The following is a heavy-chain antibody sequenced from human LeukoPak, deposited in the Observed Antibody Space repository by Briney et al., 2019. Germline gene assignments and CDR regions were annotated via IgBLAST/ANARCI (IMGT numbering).Heavy chain of an antibody. V-gene: IGHV3-11*01. J-gene: IGHJ3*02. CDR1: GFTFSDYY. D-gene: IGHD1-1*01. Sequence: GGSLRLSCAASGFTFSDYYMSWIRQAPGKGLEWVSYISSSGSTIYYADSVKGRFTISRDNAKNSLYLQMNSLRAEDTAVYYCARVLKYWNDEENDAFDIWGQGTMVTVSS. CDR3: ARVLKYWNDEENDAFDI. CDR2: ISSSGSTI.